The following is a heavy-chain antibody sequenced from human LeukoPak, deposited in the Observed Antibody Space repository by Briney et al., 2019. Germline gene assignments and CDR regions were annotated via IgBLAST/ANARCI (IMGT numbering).Heavy chain of an antibody. CDR1: GFTFSSYS. CDR2: ISSSSSYI. D-gene: IGHD6-13*01. CDR3: YSSSWYSPPGYYFDY. Sequence: GGSLRLSCAASGFTFSSYSMNWVRQAPGKGLEWVSSISSSSSYIHYADSVNGRFTISRDNAKNSLYLQMNSLRAEDTAVYYCYSSSWYSPPGYYFDYRGQGTLVTVSS. J-gene: IGHJ4*02. V-gene: IGHV3-21*01.